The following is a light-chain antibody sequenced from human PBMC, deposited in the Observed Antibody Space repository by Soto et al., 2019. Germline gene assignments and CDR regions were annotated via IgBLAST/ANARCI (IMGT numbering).Light chain of an antibody. CDR3: QQYNIGYT. J-gene: IGKJ2*01. V-gene: IGKV1-5*01. CDR2: DAA. CDR1: QSINKW. Sequence: IQMTQSPSTLSASVGDRVTITCRASQSINKWVAWFQQKSGRAPKLLIYDAATLQSGVPSRFSGTGSGTDFSLTISSMQHEDFATYYCQQYNIGYTFGQGTRLDIK.